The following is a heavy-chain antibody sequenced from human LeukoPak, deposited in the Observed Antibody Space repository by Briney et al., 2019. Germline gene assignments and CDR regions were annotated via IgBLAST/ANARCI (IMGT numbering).Heavy chain of an antibody. D-gene: IGHD2-21*02. CDR2: VYPGDSDT. CDR3: ARQTEDSYYYYYGMDV. CDR1: GYSFTSYW. V-gene: IGHV5-51*01. Sequence: GESLKISCKGSGYSFTSYWIGWVRQMPGKGLEWMGIVYPGDSDTRYSPSFQGQVTISADKSISTAYLQWSSLKASDTAVYYCARQTEDSYYYYYGMDVWGQGTTVTVSS. J-gene: IGHJ6*02.